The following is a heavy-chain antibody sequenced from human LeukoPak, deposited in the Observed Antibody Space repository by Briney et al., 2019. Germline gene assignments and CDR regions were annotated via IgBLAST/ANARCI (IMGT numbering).Heavy chain of an antibody. CDR3: ATAVASSSGWYADY. CDR1: GFTFRSYG. V-gene: IGHV3-33*01. D-gene: IGHD6-19*01. Sequence: GRSLRLSCAASGFTFRSYGMHWVRQAPGKGLEWVAVIWYDGSNKYYADSVKGRFTVSRDNSKNTLYLQMNSLRAEDTAVYYCATAVASSSGWYADYWGQGTLVTVSS. CDR2: IWYDGSNK. J-gene: IGHJ4*02.